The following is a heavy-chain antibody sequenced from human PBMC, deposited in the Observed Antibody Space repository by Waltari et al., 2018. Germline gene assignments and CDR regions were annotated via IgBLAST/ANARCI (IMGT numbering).Heavy chain of an antibody. CDR1: GYSISSGYY. J-gene: IGHJ4*02. Sequence: QVQLQESGPGLVKPSETLSLTCAVSGYSISSGYYWGWIRQPPGKGLEWIGSIYHSGSTYYNPSLKSRVTISVDTSKNQFSLKLSSVTAADTAVYYCARRYPILPAATLNYPFDYWGQGTLFTVSS. V-gene: IGHV4-38-2*01. CDR2: IYHSGST. CDR3: ARRYPILPAATLNYPFDY. D-gene: IGHD2-2*01.